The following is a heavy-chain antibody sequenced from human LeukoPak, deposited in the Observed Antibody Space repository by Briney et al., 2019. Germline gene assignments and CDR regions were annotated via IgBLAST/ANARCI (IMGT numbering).Heavy chain of an antibody. J-gene: IGHJ4*02. CDR1: GFTFSSYG. D-gene: IGHD1-26*01. CDR3: ARDLLQFDY. V-gene: IGHV3-33*01. Sequence: GVSLRLSCAASGFTFSSYGMHWVRQAPGKGLEWVAVIWYDGSNKYYEDSVKGRFTISRDNSKNTLYLQMNSLRAEDTAVYECARDLLQFDYWGQGTLVTVSS. CDR2: IWYDGSNK.